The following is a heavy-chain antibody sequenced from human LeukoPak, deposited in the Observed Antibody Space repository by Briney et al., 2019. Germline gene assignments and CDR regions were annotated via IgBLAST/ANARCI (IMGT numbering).Heavy chain of an antibody. CDR1: GGSISSYH. D-gene: IGHD1-26*01. J-gene: IGHJ4*02. CDR3: ARGVGAFDY. CDR2: IYSSGST. Sequence: SETLSLTCTVSGGSISSYHWSWIRQPPGKRLEWIGFIYSSGSTNYNPSLKSRVTISVDTSKNQFSLKLTSVTAADTAVYYCARGVGAFDYWDQGTLVTVSS. V-gene: IGHV4-4*08.